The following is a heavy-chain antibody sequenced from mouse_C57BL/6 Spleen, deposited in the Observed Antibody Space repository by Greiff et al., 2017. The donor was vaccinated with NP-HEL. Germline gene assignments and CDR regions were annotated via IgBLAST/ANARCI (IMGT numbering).Heavy chain of an antibody. V-gene: IGHV1-22*01. CDR1: GYTFTDYN. Sequence: EVKLQESGPELVKPGASVKMSCKASGYTFTDYNMHWVKQSHGKSLEWIGYINPNNGGTSYNQKFKGKATLTVNKSSSTAYMELRSLTSEDSAVYYCARGLLRGFYAMDYWGQGTSVTVSS. J-gene: IGHJ4*01. CDR2: INPNNGGT. D-gene: IGHD2-3*01. CDR3: ARGLLRGFYAMDY.